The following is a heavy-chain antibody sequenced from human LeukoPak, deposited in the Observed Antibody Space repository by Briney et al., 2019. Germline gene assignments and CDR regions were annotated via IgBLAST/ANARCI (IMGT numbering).Heavy chain of an antibody. J-gene: IGHJ4*02. CDR1: GYTFTSYG. CDR3: ARGVRLADLYYFDY. D-gene: IGHD6-25*01. Sequence: ASVKVSCKASGYTFTSYGISWVRQAPGQGLEWTGWISAYNGNTNYAQKLQGRVTMTTDTSTSTAYMELRSLRSDDTAVYYCARGVRLADLYYFDYWGQGTLVTVSS. CDR2: ISAYNGNT. V-gene: IGHV1-18*01.